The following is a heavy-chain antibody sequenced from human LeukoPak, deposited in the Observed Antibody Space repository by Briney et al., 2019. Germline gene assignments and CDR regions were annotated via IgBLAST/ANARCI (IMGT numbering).Heavy chain of an antibody. D-gene: IGHD5-12*01. CDR3: ARERGYGAFDI. V-gene: IGHV3-30*03. J-gene: IGHJ3*02. CDR1: GFTFRSYD. Sequence: GGSLRFSCAASGFTFRSYDMPGVRQAPGKGLEGVAVISYDGSKKDYADSLKGRFTISRDNSKSTLYLQMNSLRAEDTAVYYCARERGYGAFDIWGQGTIVTVSS. CDR2: ISYDGSKK.